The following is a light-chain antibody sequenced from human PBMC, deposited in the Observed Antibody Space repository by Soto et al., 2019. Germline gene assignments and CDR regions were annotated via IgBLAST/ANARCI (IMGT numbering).Light chain of an antibody. V-gene: IGLV4-60*02. Sequence: QSVLTQSSSASASLGSSVKLTCTLSSGHSNYIIAWHQKQPGRAPRYLLKLERSGNYNKGSGVPDRFSGSSSGADRYLTITNLQFEDEADYYCETWDTNTWVFGGGTKLTVL. CDR1: SGHSNYI. J-gene: IGLJ3*02. CDR3: ETWDTNTWV. CDR2: LERSGNY.